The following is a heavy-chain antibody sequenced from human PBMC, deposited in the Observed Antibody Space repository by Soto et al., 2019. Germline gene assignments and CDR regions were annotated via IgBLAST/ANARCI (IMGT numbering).Heavy chain of an antibody. CDR2: IIPIFGTA. D-gene: IGHD2-15*01. J-gene: IGHJ6*02. Sequence: QVQLVQSGAEVKKPGSSVKVSCKASGGTFSSYAISWVRQAPGQGLEWMGGIIPIFGTANYAQKFQGRVTITADESTSIAYMELSSLRSEDTAVYYCARPRSSCSGGSCYYYYYGMDVWGQGTTVTVSS. CDR3: ARPRSSCSGGSCYYYYYGMDV. V-gene: IGHV1-69*12. CDR1: GGTFSSYA.